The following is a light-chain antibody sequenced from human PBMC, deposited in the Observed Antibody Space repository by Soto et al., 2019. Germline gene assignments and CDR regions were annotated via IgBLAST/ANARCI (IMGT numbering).Light chain of an antibody. Sequence: EIVLTQSPGTLSLSPGERATLSCRASQSVSSSYLAWYRQRPGQAPRLLIYGASIRATGIPDRFSGSGSGTDFTLTISRLEPDDFAVYYCHQFGSSPSFGPGTTVDI. CDR1: QSVSSSY. V-gene: IGKV3-20*01. CDR3: HQFGSSPS. CDR2: GAS. J-gene: IGKJ3*01.